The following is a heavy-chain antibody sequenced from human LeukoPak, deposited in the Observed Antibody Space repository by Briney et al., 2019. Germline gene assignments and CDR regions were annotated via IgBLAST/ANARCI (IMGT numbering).Heavy chain of an antibody. CDR3: AKGTNWFDP. CDR1: GFIFSSYG. Sequence: GGSLRLSCAASGFIFSSYGMSWVRQAPGKGLEWVSAVSGSGVSTYYADSVKGRFTISRDNSKNTLYLQMNSLRAEDTAVYYCAKGTNWFDPWGQGTLVTVSS. CDR2: VSGSGVST. J-gene: IGHJ5*02. V-gene: IGHV3-23*01.